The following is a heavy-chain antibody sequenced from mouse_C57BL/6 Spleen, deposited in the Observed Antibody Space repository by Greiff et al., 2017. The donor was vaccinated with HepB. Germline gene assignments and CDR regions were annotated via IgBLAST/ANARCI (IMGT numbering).Heavy chain of an antibody. J-gene: IGHJ3*01. CDR1: GYSFTDYN. CDR2: INPNYDTT. D-gene: IGHD1-1*02. Sequence: VQLQQSGPELVKPGASVKISCKASGYSFTDYNMNWVKQSNGKRLDWIGVINPNYDTTSYNQKFKGKATSTVEQSSSTAYMQLNSLTSEDSAVYYCGRGGGYGSYGWFAYWGQGTLVTVSA. CDR3: GRGGGYGSYGWFAY. V-gene: IGHV1-39*01.